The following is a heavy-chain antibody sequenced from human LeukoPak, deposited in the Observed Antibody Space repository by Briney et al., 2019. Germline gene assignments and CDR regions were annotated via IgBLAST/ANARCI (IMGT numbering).Heavy chain of an antibody. J-gene: IGHJ3*02. CDR2: IDDGGNT. CDR3: ARFSRITWGDWGDAFDI. D-gene: IGHD2-21*02. Sequence: SETLSLTCSVYGGSLSDYFWSWIRQSPGKGLEWIGEIDDGGNTNYNPSLMSRVIVSMEKSKKQFSLVMRSVADADTAVYYCARFSRITWGDWGDAFDIWGQGTTVIVSS. V-gene: IGHV4-34*01. CDR1: GGSLSDYF.